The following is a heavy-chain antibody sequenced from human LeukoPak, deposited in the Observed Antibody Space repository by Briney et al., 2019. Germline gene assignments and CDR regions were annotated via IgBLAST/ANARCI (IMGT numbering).Heavy chain of an antibody. D-gene: IGHD3-9*01. J-gene: IGHJ6*02. V-gene: IGHV1-2*04. CDR3: ARDGQYYDILTGYYYYYGMDV. CDR1: GYTFTGYY. Sequence: GASVKVSCKASGYTFTGYYMHWVRQAPGQGLEWMGWINPNSGGTNYAQKFQGWVTMTRDTSISTAYMELSRLRSDDTAVYYCARDGQYYDILTGYYYYYGMDVWGQGTTVTVSS. CDR2: INPNSGGT.